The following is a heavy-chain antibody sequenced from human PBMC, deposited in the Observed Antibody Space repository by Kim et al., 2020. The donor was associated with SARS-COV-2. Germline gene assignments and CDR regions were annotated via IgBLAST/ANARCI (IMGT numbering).Heavy chain of an antibody. CDR2: INHSGST. J-gene: IGHJ3*02. Sequence: SETLSLTCAVHGGSFSGYYWSWIRQPPGKGLEWIGEINHSGSTNYNPSLKSRVTISVDTSKNQFSLKLSSVTAADTAVYYCARDLAAAGRRGAFDIWGQGTMVTVSS. CDR3: ARDLAAAGRRGAFDI. D-gene: IGHD6-13*01. CDR1: GGSFSGYY. V-gene: IGHV4-34*01.